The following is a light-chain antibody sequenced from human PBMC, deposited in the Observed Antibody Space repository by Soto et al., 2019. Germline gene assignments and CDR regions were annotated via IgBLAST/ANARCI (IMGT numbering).Light chain of an antibody. J-gene: IGKJ5*01. CDR3: QQANSFTIT. CDR2: AAS. Sequence: DIQMTQSPSSVSASVGDRVNVTGRASQGISSWLAWYQKKPGKAPKILIYAASSLQSGVPSRFSGSGSGTDFNLTISRLQTEDCAIYFCQQANSFTITFGQGTRLEIK. CDR1: QGISSW. V-gene: IGKV1-12*01.